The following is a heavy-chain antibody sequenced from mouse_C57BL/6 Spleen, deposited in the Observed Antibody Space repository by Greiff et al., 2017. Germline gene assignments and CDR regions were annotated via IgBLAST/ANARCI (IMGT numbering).Heavy chain of an antibody. J-gene: IGHJ2*01. CDR3: ARAIYDYDDGGNYFDY. D-gene: IGHD2-4*01. CDR1: GYSITSGYY. Sequence: EVQLQESGPGLVKPSQSLSLTCSVTGYSITSGYYWNWIRQFPGNKLEWMGYISYDGSNNYNPSLKNRISITRDTSKNQFFLKLNSVTTEDTATYYCARAIYDYDDGGNYFDYWGQGTTLTVSS. CDR2: ISYDGSN. V-gene: IGHV3-6*01.